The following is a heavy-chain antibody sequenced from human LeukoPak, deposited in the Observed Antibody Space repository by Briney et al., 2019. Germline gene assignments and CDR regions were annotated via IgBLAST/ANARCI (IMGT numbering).Heavy chain of an antibody. J-gene: IGHJ5*02. CDR2: MNPNSGNT. CDR1: GYTFTSYV. Sequence: ASVKVSCKASGYTFTSYVINWVRQATGQGLEWMGWMNPNSGNTGYAQKFQGRVTMTRNTSISTAYMELSSLRSEDTAVYYCARGGLRYFDWLSNNWFDPWGQGTLVTVSS. V-gene: IGHV1-8*01. CDR3: ARGGLRYFDWLSNNWFDP. D-gene: IGHD3-9*01.